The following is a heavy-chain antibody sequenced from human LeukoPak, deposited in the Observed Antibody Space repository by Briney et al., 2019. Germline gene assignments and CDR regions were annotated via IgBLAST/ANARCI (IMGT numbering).Heavy chain of an antibody. Sequence: PGGSLRLSCAASGLTIGSYAMSWVRQSPGKGLEWVSAISGSGGSTYYADSVKGRFTISRDNSKNTLYLQMNSLRAEDTALYYCAKDCTSTNCYVDYWGQGTLVTVSS. V-gene: IGHV3-23*01. CDR3: AKDCTSTNCYVDY. CDR2: ISGSGGST. D-gene: IGHD2-2*01. CDR1: GLTIGSYA. J-gene: IGHJ4*02.